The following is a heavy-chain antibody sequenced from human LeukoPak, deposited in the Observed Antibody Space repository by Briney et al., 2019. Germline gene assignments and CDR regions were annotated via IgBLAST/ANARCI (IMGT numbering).Heavy chain of an antibody. CDR2: ISVSGGVT. D-gene: IGHD3-3*01. V-gene: IGHV3-23*01. CDR1: GITFTDHG. J-gene: IGHJ4*02. CDR3: AKGFDFWRGLYYFDH. Sequence: PGGSLRLSCAASGITFTDHGLSGVRQAPGKGLEWVSSISVSGGVTLYADSVKGRFVISRDNSRSRVYLEMNRLRAEDTAVYYCAKGFDFWRGLYYFDHWGQGTLVTVSS.